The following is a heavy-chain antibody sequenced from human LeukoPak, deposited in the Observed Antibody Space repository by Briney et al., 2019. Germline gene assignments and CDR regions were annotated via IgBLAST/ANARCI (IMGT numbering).Heavy chain of an antibody. CDR3: ARDKLQTGTFYYYGMDV. CDR2: ISYDGSNK. Sequence: PGGSLRLSCAASGFTFSSYAMHWVRQAPGKGLEWVAVISYDGSNKYYADSVKGRFTISRDNSKNTLYLQMNSLRAEDTAVYYCARDKLQTGTFYYYGMDVWGQGTTVTVSS. J-gene: IGHJ6*02. V-gene: IGHV3-30*14. D-gene: IGHD1/OR15-1a*01. CDR1: GFTFSSYA.